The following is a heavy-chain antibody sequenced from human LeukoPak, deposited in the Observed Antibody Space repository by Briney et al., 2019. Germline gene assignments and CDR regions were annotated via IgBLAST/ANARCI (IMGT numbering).Heavy chain of an antibody. CDR1: GFTFSTYA. D-gene: IGHD2-15*01. V-gene: IGHV3-23*01. J-gene: IGHJ4*02. Sequence: GGSLRLSCEASGFTFSTYAMSWVRQTPGKGLEWVAAISGDNPGTYHASSVRGRLTISRDNSKNTVHLQMNALRAEDAAIYYCAKASVGHCSGAICYHFDSWGQGTLVTVSS. CDR2: ISGDNPGT. CDR3: AKASVGHCSGAICYHFDS.